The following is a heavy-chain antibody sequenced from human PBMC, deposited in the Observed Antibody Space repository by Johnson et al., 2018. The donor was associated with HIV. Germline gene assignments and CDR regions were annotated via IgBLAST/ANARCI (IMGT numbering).Heavy chain of an antibody. D-gene: IGHD1-26*01. CDR3: ARDLRVGAIDAFDI. Sequence: VQLVESGGGLVKPGGSLRLSCAASGFTFSDYYMSWIRQAPGKGLEWVSVISGPGVITHYADSVKGRFTISRDNAMNTLFLQMNSLRAEDTAMYYCARDLRVGAIDAFDIWGQGTMVTVSS. V-gene: IGHV3-11*01. CDR1: GFTFSDYY. CDR2: ISGPGVIT. J-gene: IGHJ3*02.